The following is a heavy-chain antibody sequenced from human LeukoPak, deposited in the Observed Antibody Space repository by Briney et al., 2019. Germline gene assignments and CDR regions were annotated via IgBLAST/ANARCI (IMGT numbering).Heavy chain of an antibody. D-gene: IGHD2-2*01. Sequence: GASVKVSCKASGYTFTGYYMHWVRQAPGQGLEWMGWINPNSGGTNYAQKFQGRVTMTRDTSISTAYMELSRLRSDDTAVYYCARVPHKVVPAGGAFDIWGQGTMVTVSS. J-gene: IGHJ3*02. CDR1: GYTFTGYY. CDR3: ARVPHKVVPAGGAFDI. V-gene: IGHV1-2*02. CDR2: INPNSGGT.